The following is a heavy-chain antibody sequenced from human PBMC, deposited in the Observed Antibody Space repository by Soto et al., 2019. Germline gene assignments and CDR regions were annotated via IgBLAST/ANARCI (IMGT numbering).Heavy chain of an antibody. V-gene: IGHV4-30-4*01. CDR2: IFDRGST. D-gene: IGHD4-17*01. Sequence: QVQLQESGPGLVKPSQTLYLTCTVSGGSISGGVYYWSWIRQPPGKGLEWIGYIFDRGSTSYNPSLKSRVTISVDTSKNQFSLRLSSVTAADTAVYYCAREISPLTTDWDFDLWGRGTLVTVSS. CDR1: GGSISGGVYY. J-gene: IGHJ2*01. CDR3: AREISPLTTDWDFDL.